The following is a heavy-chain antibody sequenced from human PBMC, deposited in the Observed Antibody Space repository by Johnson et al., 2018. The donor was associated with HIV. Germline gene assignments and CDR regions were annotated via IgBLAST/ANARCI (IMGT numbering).Heavy chain of an antibody. D-gene: IGHD6-13*01. V-gene: IGHV3-74*01. Sequence: VQLVESGGGVVQPGRSLRLSCAASGFTFSSYWMHWVRQAPGKGLVWVSRINSDGSGTTYADSVKGRFTISRDNAKNTLYLQMNSLRAEDTAVYYCAKDRRSSSLDAFDIWGQGTMVTVSS. CDR1: GFTFSSYW. CDR3: AKDRRSSSLDAFDI. J-gene: IGHJ3*02. CDR2: INSDGSGT.